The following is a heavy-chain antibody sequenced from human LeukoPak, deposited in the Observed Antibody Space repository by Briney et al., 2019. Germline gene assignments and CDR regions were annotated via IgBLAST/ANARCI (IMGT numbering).Heavy chain of an antibody. CDR2: ITSSGSGT. CDR3: AKKMGTGNFYFDY. Sequence: GGSLRLSCAASGFTFSGYWMSWVRQAPGEGLQWVSAITSSGSGTYYADSVKGRFTISRDNSKNTLYLQMNSLRAEDTAVYYCAKKMGTGNFYFDYWGQGTLVTVSS. J-gene: IGHJ4*02. V-gene: IGHV3-23*01. CDR1: GFTFSGYW. D-gene: IGHD3-10*01.